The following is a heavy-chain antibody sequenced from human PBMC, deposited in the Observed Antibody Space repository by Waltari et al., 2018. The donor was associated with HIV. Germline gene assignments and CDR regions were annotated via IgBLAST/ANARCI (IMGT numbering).Heavy chain of an antibody. D-gene: IGHD5-18*01. CDR2: IYDSGYT. J-gene: IGHJ6*02. V-gene: IGHV4-31*03. CDR1: GGSIGIGPYY. CDR3: ARGWDTARVAGDYFGMDV. Sequence: QVQLQESGPGLARPPQTLSLTCTVSGGSIGIGPYYWSWTRQHPGKGLEWIGYIYDSGYTFYNPTLKSRVAMSVETSKNQFSLRLNSVTAADTAVYYCARGWDTARVAGDYFGMDVWGQGTTVTVSS.